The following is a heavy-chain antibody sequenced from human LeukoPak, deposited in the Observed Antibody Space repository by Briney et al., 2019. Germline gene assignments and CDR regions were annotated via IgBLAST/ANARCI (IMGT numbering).Heavy chain of an antibody. V-gene: IGHV3-23*01. Sequence: GGALRPSSAASGFTISSYAMWWVRHPPRKGLELGSASSGSGGSTYYQNSVKGRFTISRDNSKNTLYLQMNSLRAADTAVYYCAKTARRDYYDSSGGWGPHFYYFDYWGQGTLVTVSS. CDR2: SSGSGGST. D-gene: IGHD3-22*01. CDR1: GFTISSYA. J-gene: IGHJ4*02. CDR3: AKTARRDYYDSSGGWGPHFYYFDY.